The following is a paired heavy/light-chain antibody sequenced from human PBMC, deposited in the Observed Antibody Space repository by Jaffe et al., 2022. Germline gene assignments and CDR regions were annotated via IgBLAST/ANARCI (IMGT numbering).Light chain of an antibody. J-gene: IGKJ1*01. Sequence: EIVMTQSPATLSVSPGERATLSCRASQSVSSDFAWYQQKPGQAPRLLIYGASTRATGIPARFSGSGSGTEFTLTISSLQSEDFAVYYCQQYNNWPPTFGQGTKVEIK. CDR3: QQYNNWPPT. CDR1: QSVSSD. CDR2: GAS. V-gene: IGKV3-15*01.
Heavy chain of an antibody. CDR2: ISWNGGSI. J-gene: IGHJ6*03. D-gene: IGHD6-6*01. CDR1: GFTFDDYA. Sequence: EVQLVESGGGLVQPGRSLRLSCAASGFTFDDYAMHWVRQAPGKGLEWVSGISWNGGSIGYADSVKGRFTISRDNAKNSLYLQMNSLRVEDTALYYCAKGYSSSSSYYYMDVWGKGTTVTVSS. V-gene: IGHV3-9*01. CDR3: AKGYSSSSSYYYMDV.